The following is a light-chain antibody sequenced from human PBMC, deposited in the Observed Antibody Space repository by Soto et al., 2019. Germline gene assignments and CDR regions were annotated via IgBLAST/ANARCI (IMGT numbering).Light chain of an antibody. Sequence: EIVITQSPATLPVSPGERATLSCRASQSVSSNLAWYQQKPGQAPRLLIYGASTRATGIPARFSGSGSGTEFTLTISSLQSEDFAVYYCQQYNNWPPRTFGQGTKV. CDR3: QQYNNWPPRT. J-gene: IGKJ1*01. CDR2: GAS. V-gene: IGKV3-15*01. CDR1: QSVSSN.